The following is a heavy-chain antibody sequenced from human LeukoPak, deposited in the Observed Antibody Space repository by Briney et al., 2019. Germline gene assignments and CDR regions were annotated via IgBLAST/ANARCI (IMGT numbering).Heavy chain of an antibody. V-gene: IGHV4-39*01. D-gene: IGHD3-3*01. Sequence: SETLSLTCSVSGGSVSSSSFYWGWIRQPPGKGLEWIGSIYYSGNTYYNPSLKSRVTISVVTSKNQLSLRLSSVTAADTAVYYCARHEYDFWSAFDYWGQGTLVTVSS. CDR1: GGSVSSSSFY. CDR3: ARHEYDFWSAFDY. J-gene: IGHJ4*02. CDR2: IYYSGNT.